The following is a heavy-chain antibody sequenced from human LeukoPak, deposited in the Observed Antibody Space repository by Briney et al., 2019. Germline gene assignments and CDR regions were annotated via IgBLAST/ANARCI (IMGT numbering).Heavy chain of an antibody. D-gene: IGHD2-15*01. CDR3: ARGYSGTAQ. V-gene: IGHV3-23*01. Sequence: GGSLRLSCAASGLTFSSYGMSWVRQAPGKGLEWVSAISGSGSSTYYADSVKGRFTISRDNAKNTLYLQMNSLRAEDTAVYYCARGYSGTAQWGQGTLVTVSS. CDR1: GLTFSSYG. CDR2: ISGSGSST. J-gene: IGHJ4*02.